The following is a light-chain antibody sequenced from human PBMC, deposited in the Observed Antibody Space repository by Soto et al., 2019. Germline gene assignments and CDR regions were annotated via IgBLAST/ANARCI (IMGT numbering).Light chain of an antibody. CDR2: GNS. J-gene: IGLJ3*02. CDR3: QSYDSSLSGWV. CDR1: SSNIGAGYD. V-gene: IGLV1-40*01. Sequence: QAVVPQPPSVSGAPGQRVTISCTGSSSNIGAGYDVHWYQQLPGTAPKLLIYGNSNRPSGVPDRFYGSKSGTSASLAITGLQAEDEAYYYCQSYDSSLSGWVFGGGTKLTVL.